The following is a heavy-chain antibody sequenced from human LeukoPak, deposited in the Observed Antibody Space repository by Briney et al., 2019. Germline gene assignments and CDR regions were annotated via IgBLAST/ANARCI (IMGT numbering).Heavy chain of an antibody. CDR2: IYYSGST. J-gene: IGHJ4*02. D-gene: IGHD2-2*01. CDR1: GGSISSGDYY. V-gene: IGHV4-30-4*08. Sequence: PSETLSLTCTVSGGSISSGDYYWSWIRQPPGKGLEWIGYIYYSGSTYYNPSLKSRVTISVDTSKNQFSLKLSSVTAAHTSVYYCARYTVVPVCDYWGQGTLVTVSS. CDR3: ARYTVVPVCDY.